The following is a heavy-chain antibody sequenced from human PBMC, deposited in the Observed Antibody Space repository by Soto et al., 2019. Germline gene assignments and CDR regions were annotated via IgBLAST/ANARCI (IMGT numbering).Heavy chain of an antibody. CDR1: GFMFSAYT. CDR3: ARGRFFDR. CDR2: IGSSGSSI. Sequence: RLSCAASGFMFSAYTMNWVRQAPGKGLEWLSYIGSSGSSIYYADSVRGRFTISRDNARNSLSLQMNSLRDEDTAVYYCARGRFFDRWGLGTLVTVSS. V-gene: IGHV3-48*02. J-gene: IGHJ4*02.